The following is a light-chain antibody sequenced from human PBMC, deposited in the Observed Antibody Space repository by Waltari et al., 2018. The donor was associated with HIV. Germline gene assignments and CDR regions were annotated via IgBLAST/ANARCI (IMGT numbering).Light chain of an antibody. CDR3: AAWDDSRNGWV. J-gene: IGLJ3*02. CDR2: SNN. CDR1: SSYCGRNT. V-gene: IGLV1-44*01. Sequence: QSVLTQPPSASGTPGQRLTIPCSGSSSYCGRNTVNCYQHRPGTDPKPLIYSNNQRPPGVLDRCSGSKSGTSVSLAISGLQPEDDTDYYCAAWDDSRNGWVFGGGTKLTVL.